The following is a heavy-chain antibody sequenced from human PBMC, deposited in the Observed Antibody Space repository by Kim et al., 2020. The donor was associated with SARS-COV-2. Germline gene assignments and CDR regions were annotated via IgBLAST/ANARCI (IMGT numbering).Heavy chain of an antibody. CDR3: ARELDYYDSSGYRGFPPQSQAYFDY. J-gene: IGHJ4*02. D-gene: IGHD3-22*01. CDR1: GYTFTSYY. Sequence: ASVKVSCKASGYTFTSYYMHWVRQAPGQGLEWMGIINPSGGSTSYAQKFQGRVTMTRDTSTSTVYMELSSLRSEDTAVYYCARELDYYDSSGYRGFPPQSQAYFDYWGQGTLVTVSS. V-gene: IGHV1-46*01. CDR2: INPSGGST.